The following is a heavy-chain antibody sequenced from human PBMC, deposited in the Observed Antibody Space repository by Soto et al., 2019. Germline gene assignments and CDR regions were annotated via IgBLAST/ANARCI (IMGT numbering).Heavy chain of an antibody. D-gene: IGHD7-27*01. J-gene: IGHJ4*02. CDR1: GFTFSSYA. CDR2: ISGSGGST. CDR3: AKDRETGDGRDYFDY. Sequence: GGSLRLSCAASGFTFSSYAMSWVRQAPGKGLEWVSAISGSGGSTYYADSVKGRFTISRDNSKNTLYLQMNSLRAEDTALYYCAKDRETGDGRDYFDYWGQGTLVTVSS. V-gene: IGHV3-23*01.